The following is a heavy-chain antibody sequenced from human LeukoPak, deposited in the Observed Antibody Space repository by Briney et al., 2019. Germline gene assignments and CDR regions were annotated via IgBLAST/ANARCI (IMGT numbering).Heavy chain of an antibody. D-gene: IGHD6-19*01. Sequence: GGSLRLSCAASGFTFSSYAMSWVRQAPGKGLEWVSAISGSGGSTYYADSVKGRFTISRDNSKNTVYLQLSSLRVEDTAIYYCARDLYAGGWATDFWGQGTLVTVSS. CDR1: GFTFSSYA. J-gene: IGHJ4*02. CDR3: ARDLYAGGWATDF. CDR2: ISGSGGST. V-gene: IGHV3-23*01.